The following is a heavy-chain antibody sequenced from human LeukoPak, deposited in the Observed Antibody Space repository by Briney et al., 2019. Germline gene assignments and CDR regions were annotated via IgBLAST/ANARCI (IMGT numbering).Heavy chain of an antibody. Sequence: GGSLRLSCAASGVTFSSYWMHWVRQGPGKGLEWVANIKQDGSEKYYVDSVKGRFTISRDNAKNSLYLQMNSLRAEDTAVYYCARAVGSIVPAATTGAYFDYWGQGTLVTVSS. CDR2: IKQDGSEK. CDR3: ARAVGSIVPAATTGAYFDY. J-gene: IGHJ4*02. CDR1: GVTFSSYW. V-gene: IGHV3-7*01. D-gene: IGHD2-2*01.